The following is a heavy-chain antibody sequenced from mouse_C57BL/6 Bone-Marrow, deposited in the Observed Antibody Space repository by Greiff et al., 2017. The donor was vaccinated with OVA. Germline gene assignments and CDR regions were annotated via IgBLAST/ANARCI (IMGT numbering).Heavy chain of an antibody. J-gene: IGHJ4*01. CDR2: IYPGNSDT. D-gene: IGHD2-5*01. CDR1: VYTFTSYW. V-gene: IGHV1-5*01. Sequence: EVQLQQSGTVLARPGASVKMSCKTSVYTFTSYWMHWVKQRPGQGLEWIGAIYPGNSDTSYNQKFKGKAKLTAVTSASTAYMELSSLTNEDSAVYYCTRRGAYYSNYYAMDYWGQGTSVTVSS. CDR3: TRRGAYYSNYYAMDY.